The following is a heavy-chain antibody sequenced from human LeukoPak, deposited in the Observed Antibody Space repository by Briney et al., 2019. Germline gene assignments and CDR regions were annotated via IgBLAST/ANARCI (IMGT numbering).Heavy chain of an antibody. V-gene: IGHV4-61*02. Sequence: SETLSLTCTVSGGSISSGDFYWSWIRQPAGKGLEWIGRIYTSGSTNYNPSLQSRVTISVDTSKNQFSLKVTSMTAADTAVYYCARTGPISLPYWGQGTLVTVSS. D-gene: IGHD1-14*01. CDR3: ARTGPISLPY. CDR2: IYTSGST. CDR1: GGSISSGDFY. J-gene: IGHJ4*02.